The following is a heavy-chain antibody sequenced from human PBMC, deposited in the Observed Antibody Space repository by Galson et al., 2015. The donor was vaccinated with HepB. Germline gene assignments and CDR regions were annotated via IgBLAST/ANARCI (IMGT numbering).Heavy chain of an antibody. CDR1: GYTFTSYY. D-gene: IGHD6-19*01. CDR2: INPSGGST. J-gene: IGHJ6*02. Sequence: SVKVSCKASGYTFTSYYMHWVRQAPGQGLEWMGIINPSGGSTSYAQKFQGRVTMTRDTSTSTVYMELSSLRSEDTAVYYCAREGRSAVAGTHTGGMDVWGQGTTVTVSS. V-gene: IGHV1-46*01. CDR3: AREGRSAVAGTHTGGMDV.